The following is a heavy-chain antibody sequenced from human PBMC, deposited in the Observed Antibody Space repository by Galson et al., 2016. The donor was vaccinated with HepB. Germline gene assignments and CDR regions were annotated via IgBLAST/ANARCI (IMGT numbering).Heavy chain of an antibody. J-gene: IGHJ4*02. CDR3: ARSGVWGTHRSPDY. CDR2: LSGSGDVT. D-gene: IGHD3-16*02. Sequence: SLRLSCAASGFPFSPYAMSWVRQPPGEGLEWVSTLSGSGDVTHHADSVEGRFTISRDNSKNTLYLQMNSLRVEDTALYYCARSGVWGTHRSPDYWGQGTLVTVSS. V-gene: IGHV3-23*01. CDR1: GFPFSPYA.